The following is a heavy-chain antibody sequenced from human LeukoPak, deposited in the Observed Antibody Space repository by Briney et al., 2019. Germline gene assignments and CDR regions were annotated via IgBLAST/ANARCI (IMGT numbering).Heavy chain of an antibody. CDR1: GFTFSSYA. CDR2: ISYDGSNK. Sequence: GGSLRLSCAASGFTFSSYAMHWVRQAPGKGLEWVAVISYDGSNKYYADSVKGRFTISRANSKNTLYLQMNSLRAEDTAVYYCANDILTGYPVDYWGQGTLVTVSS. CDR3: ANDILTGYPVDY. V-gene: IGHV3-30*04. D-gene: IGHD3-9*01. J-gene: IGHJ4*02.